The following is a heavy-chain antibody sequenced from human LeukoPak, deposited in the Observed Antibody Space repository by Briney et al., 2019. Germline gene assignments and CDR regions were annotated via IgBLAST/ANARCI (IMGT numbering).Heavy chain of an antibody. CDR3: ARQDYPDAFDI. CDR1: SVSISSYY. CDR2: IYYSGST. J-gene: IGHJ3*02. D-gene: IGHD4/OR15-4a*01. Sequence: SPSETLSLTCTVSSVSISSYYWSWLRQPPGKGLEWIGYIYYSGSTNYNPSLKSRVTISVDTSKNQFPLKLSSVTAADTAVYYCARQDYPDAFDIWGQGTMVTVSS. V-gene: IGHV4-59*08.